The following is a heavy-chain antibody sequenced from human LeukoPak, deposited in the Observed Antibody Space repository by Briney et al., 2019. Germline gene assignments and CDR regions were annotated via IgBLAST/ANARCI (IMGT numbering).Heavy chain of an antibody. CDR2: INHSGST. CDR1: GGSFSGYY. Sequence: NPSETLSLTCAVYGGSFSGYYWSWIRQPPGKGLEWIGEINHSGSTNYNPSLKSRVTISVDTSKNQFSLKLSSVTAADTAVYYCASLAVAGDFDYWGQGTLVTVSS. CDR3: ASLAVAGDFDY. D-gene: IGHD6-13*01. V-gene: IGHV4-34*01. J-gene: IGHJ4*02.